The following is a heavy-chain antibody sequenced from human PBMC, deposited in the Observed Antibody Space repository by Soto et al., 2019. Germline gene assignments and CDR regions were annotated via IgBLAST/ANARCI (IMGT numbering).Heavy chain of an antibody. V-gene: IGHV1-69*12. Sequence: QVPLVQSGAEVKKPGSSVKVSCKASGGTFSSYAISWVRQAPGQGLEWMGGIIPIFGTANYAQKFQGRVTITADESTSTAYMELSSLRSEDTAVYYCARSTLGIRLRGYFDYWGQGTLVTVSS. CDR3: ARSTLGIRLRGYFDY. J-gene: IGHJ4*02. CDR2: IIPIFGTA. CDR1: GGTFSSYA. D-gene: IGHD7-27*01.